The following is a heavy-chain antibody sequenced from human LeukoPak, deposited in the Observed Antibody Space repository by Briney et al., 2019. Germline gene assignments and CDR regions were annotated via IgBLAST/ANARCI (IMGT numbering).Heavy chain of an antibody. CDR2: ISGGGGST. V-gene: IGHV3-23*01. D-gene: IGHD2-2*01. CDR1: GFTFSSYA. J-gene: IGHJ4*02. Sequence: GGSLRLSCAASGFTFSSYAMSWVRQAPGKGLEWVSVISGGGGSTHYADSVKGRFTISRDNSKNTLHLQMNSLRAEDTAVYYCAKPTTPYGSSTSCYLCDYWGQGTLVTVSS. CDR3: AKPTTPYGSSTSCYLCDY.